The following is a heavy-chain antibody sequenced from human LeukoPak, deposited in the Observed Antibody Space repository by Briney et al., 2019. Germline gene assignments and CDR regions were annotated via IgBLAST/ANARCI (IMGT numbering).Heavy chain of an antibody. CDR3: AKEDGDYGSYWYFDL. Sequence: PGESLRLSCAASGFTFSSYAMSWVRQAPGKGLEWVSAISGSGGSTYYADSVKGRFTISRDNSKNTLYLQMNSLRAEDTAVYYCAKEDGDYGSYWYFDLWGRGTLVTVSS. J-gene: IGHJ2*01. D-gene: IGHD4-17*01. V-gene: IGHV3-23*01. CDR1: GFTFSSYA. CDR2: ISGSGGST.